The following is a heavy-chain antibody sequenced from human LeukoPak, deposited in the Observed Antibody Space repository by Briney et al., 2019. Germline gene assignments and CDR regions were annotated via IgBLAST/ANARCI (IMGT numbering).Heavy chain of an antibody. D-gene: IGHD2-2*01. V-gene: IGHV3-23*01. CDR3: AGDYQTSQGYCSSTSCYARPPLRY. CDR2: ISGSGGST. Sequence: GGSLRLSCAASGFIFSSYAMSWVRQAPGKGLEWVSAISGSGGSTYYADSVKGRFTISRDNSKNTLYLQMNSLRSDDTAVYYCAGDYQTSQGYCSSTSCYARPPLRYWGQGTLVTVSS. CDR1: GFIFSSYA. J-gene: IGHJ4*02.